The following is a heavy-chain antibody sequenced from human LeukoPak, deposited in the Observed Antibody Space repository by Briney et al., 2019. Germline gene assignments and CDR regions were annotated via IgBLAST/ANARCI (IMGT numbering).Heavy chain of an antibody. CDR3: ARLLDNDISGDPDTFDV. Sequence: SETLSLTCAVYGGSFSGYYWSWIRQPPGKGLEWIGEINHSGSTNYNPSLKSRVTISVDTSKNQFSLKLSSVTSADTAVYSCARLLDNDISGDPDTFDVWGQGTTVIVSS. J-gene: IGHJ3*01. V-gene: IGHV4-34*01. D-gene: IGHD3-22*01. CDR1: GGSFSGYY. CDR2: INHSGST.